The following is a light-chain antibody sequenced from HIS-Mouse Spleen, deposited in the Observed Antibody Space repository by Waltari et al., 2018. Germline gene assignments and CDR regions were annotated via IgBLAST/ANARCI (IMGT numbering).Light chain of an antibody. V-gene: IGLV1-47*01. CDR1: SSNIGSNY. Sequence: QSVLTQPPSASGTPGQRVTISFSGSSSNIGSNYVYWYQPLPGTAPQLLIYRNNQRPSGVPDRFSGSKSGTSASLAISGLRSEDEADYYCAAWDDSLSGHVVFGGGTKLTVL. J-gene: IGLJ2*01. CDR2: RNN. CDR3: AAWDDSLSGHVV.